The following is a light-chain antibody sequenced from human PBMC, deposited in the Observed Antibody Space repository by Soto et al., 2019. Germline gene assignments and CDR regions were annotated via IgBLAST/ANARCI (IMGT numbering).Light chain of an antibody. CDR3: QHHGTSPPWT. V-gene: IGKV3-20*01. CDR1: QSLSSNY. J-gene: IGKJ1*01. Sequence: EIVLTQSPGTLSLSPGERATLSCRASQSLSSNYLAWYQQKPGQAPRLLMYGASSRATGIPDRFSGSGSGTDFSLTISRLEPEDFAVYYCQHHGTSPPWTFGQGTKVEIK. CDR2: GAS.